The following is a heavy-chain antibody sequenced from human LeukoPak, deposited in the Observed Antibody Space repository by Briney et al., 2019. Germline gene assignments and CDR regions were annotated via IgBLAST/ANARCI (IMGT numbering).Heavy chain of an antibody. CDR2: INHSGST. D-gene: IGHD2-15*01. CDR1: GGSFSGYY. V-gene: IGHV4-34*01. Sequence: SETLSLTCAVYGGSFSGYYWSWIRQPPGKGLEWIGEINHSGSTNYNPSLKSRVTISVDTSKNQFSLKLSSVTAADTAVYYCARNPGLLPPDYWGQGTLVTVPS. J-gene: IGHJ4*02. CDR3: ARNPGLLPPDY.